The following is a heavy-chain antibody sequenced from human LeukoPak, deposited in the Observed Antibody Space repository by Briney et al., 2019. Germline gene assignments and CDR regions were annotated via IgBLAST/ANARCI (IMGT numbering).Heavy chain of an antibody. D-gene: IGHD3-16*02. CDR3: ARALMITFGGVIAPPGDP. V-gene: IGHV3-13*01. J-gene: IGHJ5*02. CDR2: IGTAGDT. Sequence: GGSLRLSCAASGFTFSSYDMHWVHQATGKGLEWVSAIGTAGDTYYPGSVKGRFTISRENAKNSLYLQMNSLRAGDTAVYYCARALMITFGGVIAPPGDPWGQGTLVTVSS. CDR1: GFTFSSYD.